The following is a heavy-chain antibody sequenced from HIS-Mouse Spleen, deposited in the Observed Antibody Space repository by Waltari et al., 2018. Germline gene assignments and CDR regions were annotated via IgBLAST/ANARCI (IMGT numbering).Heavy chain of an antibody. CDR3: AKGGLMVYAIGDY. J-gene: IGHJ4*02. CDR1: GFTFSSSG. Sequence: QVQLVESGGGVVQPGRSLRLSCAASGFTFSSSGLHGVRQAPGKGLEWVAAIWYDGSNKYYADSVKGRFTISRDNSKNTLYLQMNSLRAEDTAVYYCAKGGLMVYAIGDYWGQGTLVTVSS. D-gene: IGHD2-8*01. CDR2: IWYDGSNK. V-gene: IGHV3-33*06.